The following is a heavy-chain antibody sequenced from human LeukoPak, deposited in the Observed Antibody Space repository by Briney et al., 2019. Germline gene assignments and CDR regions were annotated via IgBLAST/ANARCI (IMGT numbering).Heavy chain of an antibody. CDR3: ARYIVSYPHDAFDI. D-gene: IGHD1-26*01. V-gene: IGHV4-59*01. Sequence: SETLSLTCTVSGGSISSYYWSWIRQPPGKGLEWVGYIYYSGSTSYNPSLKSRVTISVDTAKKQFSLKLSSVTAADTAFYYCARYIVSYPHDAFDIWGQGTMVTVSS. CDR2: IYYSGST. J-gene: IGHJ3*02. CDR1: GGSISSYY.